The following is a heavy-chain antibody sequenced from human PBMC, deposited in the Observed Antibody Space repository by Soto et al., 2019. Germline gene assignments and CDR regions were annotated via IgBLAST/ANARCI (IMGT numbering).Heavy chain of an antibody. CDR3: ARAPLDDYGDYYFDY. J-gene: IGHJ4*02. V-gene: IGHV3-13*01. CDR2: IGTAGDT. CDR1: GFTFSSYD. D-gene: IGHD4-17*01. Sequence: GGSLRLSCAASGFTFSSYDMHWVRQATGKGLEWVSAIGTAGDTYYPGSVKGRFTISRENAKNSLYLQMNSLRAGDTAVYYCARAPLDDYGDYYFDYWGQGTLVTVSS.